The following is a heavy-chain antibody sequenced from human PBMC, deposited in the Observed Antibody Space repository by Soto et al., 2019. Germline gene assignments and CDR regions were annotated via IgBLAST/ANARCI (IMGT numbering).Heavy chain of an antibody. CDR3: ARDPSLPYDILTPFAFDP. Sequence: GASVKVSCKASGYTFTSYAMHWVRQAPGQRLEWMGGINASNGNTKYSQKFQGRVTITRDTSASTAYMELSSLRSEDTAVYYCARDPSLPYDILTPFAFDPWGQGTLVTVSS. CDR2: INASNGNT. V-gene: IGHV1-3*01. D-gene: IGHD3-9*01. J-gene: IGHJ5*02. CDR1: GYTFTSYA.